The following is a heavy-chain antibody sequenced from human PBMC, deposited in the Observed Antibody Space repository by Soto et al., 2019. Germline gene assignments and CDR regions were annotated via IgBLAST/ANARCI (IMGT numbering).Heavy chain of an antibody. V-gene: IGHV4-61*01. CDR2: VYYSGNT. CDR3: ARTTAVPNTLRSRYFFDF. CDR1: GGSVNNKPYY. J-gene: IGHJ4*02. Sequence: SETLSLTCSVSGGSVNNKPYYWSWIRQPPGKRLVWIGYVYYSGNTNSNPSLKRRVTISIDMSKNQFSLRLSSVTAADTALYYCARTTAVPNTLRSRYFFDFWGQGTLVTVSS. D-gene: IGHD2-2*01.